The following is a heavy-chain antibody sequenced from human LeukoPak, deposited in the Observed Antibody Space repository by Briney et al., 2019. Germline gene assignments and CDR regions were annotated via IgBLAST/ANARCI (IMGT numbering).Heavy chain of an antibody. V-gene: IGHV3-48*02. CDR1: GFTFSSYN. D-gene: IGHD4-23*01. CDR3: AREYGGHGEYFDY. Sequence: GGSLRLSCAASGFTFSSYNVNCARQAPGKGLEWVSYISASSTTIYYADSVKGRFTTSRDNAKNSVYLQMNSLRDEDTAVYYCAREYGGHGEYFDYWGQGTLVTVSS. J-gene: IGHJ4*02. CDR2: ISASSTTI.